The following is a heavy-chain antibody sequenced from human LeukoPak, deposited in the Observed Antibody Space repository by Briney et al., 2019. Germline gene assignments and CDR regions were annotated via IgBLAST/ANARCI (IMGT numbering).Heavy chain of an antibody. V-gene: IGHV1-18*01. J-gene: IGHJ3*02. CDR2: INTYSGDT. CDR3: AKDRLATTDAFDI. Sequence: GSVKDSSNASGYTLSDYGNTWVRQAPGQGLEWMGWINTYSGDTKYAQKFQGRVTMTTDTSTNTSDMELRSLRSDDTAVYYCAKDRLATTDAFDIWGQGTLVTVSS. CDR1: GYTLSDYG. D-gene: IGHD1-7*01.